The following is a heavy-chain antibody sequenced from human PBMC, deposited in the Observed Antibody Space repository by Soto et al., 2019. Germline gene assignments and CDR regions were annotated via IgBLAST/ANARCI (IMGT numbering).Heavy chain of an antibody. D-gene: IGHD1-26*01. J-gene: IGHJ4*02. CDR2: IYYSGST. Sequence: PSETLSLTCTVSGGSISSYYWSWIRQPPGKGLEWIGYIYYSGSTSYNPSLKSRVTISVDTSKNQFSLKVSSVTAADTAVYYCARRYGGNFDYWGQGTLVTVSS. V-gene: IGHV4-59*01. CDR3: ARRYGGNFDY. CDR1: GGSISSYY.